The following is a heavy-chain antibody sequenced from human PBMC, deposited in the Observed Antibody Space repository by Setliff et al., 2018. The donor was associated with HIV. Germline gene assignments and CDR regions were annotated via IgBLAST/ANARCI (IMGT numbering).Heavy chain of an antibody. CDR3: AGGPYGDYSIQH. J-gene: IGHJ1*01. V-gene: IGHV1-69*13. CDR2: IIPIFVTP. Sequence: ASVKVSCKSSGGTFSRYTISWVRQAPGQGLEWMGGIIPIFVTPNYAQKFQGRVTITADESTSTAYVELSSLKSEDTAVYYCAGGPYGDYSIQHWGQATLVTVSS. CDR1: GGTFSRYT. D-gene: IGHD4-17*01.